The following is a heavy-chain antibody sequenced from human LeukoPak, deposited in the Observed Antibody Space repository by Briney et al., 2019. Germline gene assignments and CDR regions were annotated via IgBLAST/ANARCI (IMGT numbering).Heavy chain of an antibody. V-gene: IGHV4-4*07. CDR3: ARGHCSGGSCPLGH. CDR1: SGSISSYY. Sequence: SETLSLTCTVSSGSISSYYWSWIRQPAGKGLEWIGRIYTSGSTNYNPSLKSRVTMSVDTSKNQFSLKLSSVTAADTAVYYCARGHCSGGSCPLGHWGQGTLVTVSS. D-gene: IGHD2-15*01. CDR2: IYTSGST. J-gene: IGHJ4*02.